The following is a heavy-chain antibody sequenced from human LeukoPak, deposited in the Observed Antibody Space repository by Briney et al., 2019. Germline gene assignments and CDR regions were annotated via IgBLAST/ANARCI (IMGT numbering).Heavy chain of an antibody. V-gene: IGHV1-69*13. CDR1: GGTFSSYA. CDR3: ARDRDVGATGLFAY. D-gene: IGHD1-26*01. CDR2: IIPIFGTA. J-gene: IGHJ4*02. Sequence: ASVKVSCKASGGTFSSYAISWVRQAPGQGLEWMGGIIPIFGTANYAQKFQGRVTITADESTSTAYMELSSLRSEDTAVYYCARDRDVGATGLFAYWGQGTLVTVSS.